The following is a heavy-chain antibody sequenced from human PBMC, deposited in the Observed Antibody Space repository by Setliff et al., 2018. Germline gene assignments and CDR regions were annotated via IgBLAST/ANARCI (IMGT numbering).Heavy chain of an antibody. D-gene: IGHD4-17*01. CDR1: GYTFISFG. V-gene: IGHV1-18*01. CDR3: SRDACLCSRTTGQSPDGYDS. CDR2: ISAYTGNT. Sequence: ASVKVSCKASGYTFISFGISWVRQAPGQGLEWMGWISAYTGNTYYAQKLQDRVTMTADTSTNTAYMELRSLRSDDTAVYYCSRDACLCSRTTGQSPDGYDSWGQGTLVTVSS. J-gene: IGHJ4*02.